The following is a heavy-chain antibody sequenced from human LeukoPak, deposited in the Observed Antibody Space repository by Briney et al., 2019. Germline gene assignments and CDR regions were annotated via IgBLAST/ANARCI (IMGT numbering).Heavy chain of an antibody. CDR2: IRYDGSNK. CDR1: GFTFSSYG. J-gene: IGHJ4*02. V-gene: IGHV3-30*02. CDR3: AKDFGSYGRGYFDY. Sequence: GGSLRLSCAASGFTFSSYGMHWVRQAPGKGLEWVAFIRYDGSNKYYADSVKVRFTISRDNSKNTLYLQMNSLRAEDTAVYYCAKDFGSYGRGYFDYWGQGTLVTVSS. D-gene: IGHD5-18*01.